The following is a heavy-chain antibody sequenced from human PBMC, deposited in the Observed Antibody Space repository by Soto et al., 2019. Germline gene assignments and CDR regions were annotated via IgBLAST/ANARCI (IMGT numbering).Heavy chain of an antibody. CDR3: ARMDYDFWSGYSNYGMDV. CDR1: GYTFTSYG. V-gene: IGHV1-18*04. Sequence: GASVKVSFKASGYTFTSYGISWVRQAPGQGLEWMGWISAYNGNTNYAQKLQGRVTMTTDTSTSTAYMELRSLRSDDTAVYYCARMDYDFWSGYSNYGMDVWGQGTTVTVSS. D-gene: IGHD3-3*01. CDR2: ISAYNGNT. J-gene: IGHJ6*02.